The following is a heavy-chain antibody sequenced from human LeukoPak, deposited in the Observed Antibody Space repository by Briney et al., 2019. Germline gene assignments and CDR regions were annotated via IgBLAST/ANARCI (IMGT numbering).Heavy chain of an antibody. J-gene: IGHJ4*02. CDR2: IYSGGST. Sequence: TGGSLRLSCAASGFTVSSNYMSWVRQAPGKGLEWVSVIYSGGSTYYADSVKGRFTISRDNAKNSLYLQMNSLRAEDTAVYYCARDSDQKLLWFGELSPYYFDYWGQGTLVTVSS. D-gene: IGHD3-10*01. V-gene: IGHV3-53*01. CDR3: ARDSDQKLLWFGELSPYYFDY. CDR1: GFTVSSNY.